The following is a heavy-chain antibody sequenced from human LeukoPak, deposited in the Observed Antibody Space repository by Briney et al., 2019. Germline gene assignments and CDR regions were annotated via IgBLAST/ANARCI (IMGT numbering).Heavy chain of an antibody. CDR1: GYIFTSYG. J-gene: IGHJ5*02. CDR2: MNPNSGNT. Sequence: GASVKVSCKASGYIFTSYGISWVRQATGQGLEWMGWMNPNSGNTGYAQKFQGRVTITRNTSISTAYMELSSLRSEDTAVYYCARGTQHYDFWSGYYSRRFDPWGQGTLVTVSS. V-gene: IGHV1-8*01. D-gene: IGHD3-3*01. CDR3: ARGTQHYDFWSGYYSRRFDP.